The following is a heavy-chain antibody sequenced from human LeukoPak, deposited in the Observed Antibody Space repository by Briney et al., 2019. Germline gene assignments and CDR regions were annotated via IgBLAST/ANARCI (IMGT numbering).Heavy chain of an antibody. CDR1: GFTVSSNY. V-gene: IGHV3-53*01. Sequence: GGSLRLSCAASGFTVSSNYMSWVRQAPGKGLEWVSVIYSGGSTYYADSVKGRFTISRDNSKNTLYLQMNSLRAEDTAVYYCARDLGGVAGTDFDYWGQGTLVTVSS. CDR2: IYSGGST. CDR3: ARDLGGVAGTDFDY. D-gene: IGHD6-19*01. J-gene: IGHJ4*02.